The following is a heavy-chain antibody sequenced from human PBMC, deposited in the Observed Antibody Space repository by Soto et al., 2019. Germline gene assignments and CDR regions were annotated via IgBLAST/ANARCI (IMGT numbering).Heavy chain of an antibody. CDR1: GYTFTSYG. CDR2: ISAYNGNT. CDR3: ARGEDCSGGSCYSVLFDP. Sequence: ASVKVSCKASGYTFTSYGISWVRQAPGQGLEWMGWISAYNGNTNYAQKLQGRVTMTTDTSTSTAYMELRSLRSDDTAVYYCARGEDCSGGSCYSVLFDPWGQGTLVTVSS. V-gene: IGHV1-18*01. J-gene: IGHJ5*02. D-gene: IGHD2-15*01.